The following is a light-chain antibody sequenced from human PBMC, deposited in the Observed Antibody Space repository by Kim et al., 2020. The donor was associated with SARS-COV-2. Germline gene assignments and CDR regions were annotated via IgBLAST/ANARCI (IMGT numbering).Light chain of an antibody. CDR1: QSVSSW. V-gene: IGKV1-5*03. CDR3: QQYDSQPYT. Sequence: DIQMTQSPSTLSASVGDRVTITCRTSQSVSSWLAWYQQKPGKAPKLLIYKASTLEGGVPSRFSGRGSGTEFTLTINTLQPDDFATYSCQQYDSQPYTFGHGTKLEI. CDR2: KAS. J-gene: IGKJ2*01.